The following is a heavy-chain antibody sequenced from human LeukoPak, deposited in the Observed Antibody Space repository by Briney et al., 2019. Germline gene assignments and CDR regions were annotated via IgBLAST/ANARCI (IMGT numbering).Heavy chain of an antibody. Sequence: PSETLSLXCTVSGGSISSSSYYWGWIRQPPGKGLEWIGSIYYSGITYYNPSLKSRVTISVDTSKNQFSLKLSSVTAADTAVYYCSSRITIFGVVIDYWGQGTLVTVSS. CDR3: SSRITIFGVVIDY. D-gene: IGHD3-3*01. V-gene: IGHV4-39*01. CDR2: IYYSGIT. J-gene: IGHJ4*02. CDR1: GGSISSSSYY.